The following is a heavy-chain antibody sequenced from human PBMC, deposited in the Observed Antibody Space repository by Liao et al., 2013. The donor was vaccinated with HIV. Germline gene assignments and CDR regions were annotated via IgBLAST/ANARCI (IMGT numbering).Heavy chain of an antibody. D-gene: IGHD1/OR15-1a*01. CDR1: GGSISSGDHY. J-gene: IGHJ6*03. CDR3: ARVSNWNNYYFYIDV. CDR2: VFYSGSP. Sequence: QVQLQESGPGLVKPSQTLSLTCAVSGGSISSGDHYWSWIRQSPGKGLEWVGFVFYSGSPYYNPSLKSRVSISLDTSKNQFSLKLTSVTAADTAVYFCARVSNWNNYYFYIDVWGKGTTVIVSS. V-gene: IGHV4-30-4*08.